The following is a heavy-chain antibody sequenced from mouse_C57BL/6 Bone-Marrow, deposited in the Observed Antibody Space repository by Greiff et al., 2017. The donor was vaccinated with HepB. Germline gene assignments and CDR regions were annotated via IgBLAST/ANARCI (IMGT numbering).Heavy chain of an antibody. CDR3: ARHYDGPKGGYFDV. Sequence: EVQLVESGGGLVQPGGSLKLSCAASGFTFSDYYMYWVRQTPEKRLEWVAYISNGGGSTYYPDTVKGRFTISRDNAKNTLYLQMSRLKSEDTAMYYCARHYDGPKGGYFDVWGTGTTVTVSS. J-gene: IGHJ1*03. CDR2: ISNGGGST. V-gene: IGHV5-12*01. CDR1: GFTFSDYY. D-gene: IGHD1-1*01.